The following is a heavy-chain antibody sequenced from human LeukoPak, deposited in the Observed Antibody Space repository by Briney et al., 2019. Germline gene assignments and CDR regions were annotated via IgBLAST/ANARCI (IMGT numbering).Heavy chain of an antibody. CDR3: AREYYYDSSGYPADAFDI. J-gene: IGHJ3*02. CDR1: GGTFSSYA. V-gene: IGHV1-69*13. CDR2: IIPIFGTA. Sequence: SVKVSCKASGGTFSSYAISWVRQAPGQGLEWMGGIIPIFGTANYAQKFQGRVTITADESTSTAYMELRSLRSDDTAVYYCAREYYYDSSGYPADAFDIWGQGTMVTVSS. D-gene: IGHD3-22*01.